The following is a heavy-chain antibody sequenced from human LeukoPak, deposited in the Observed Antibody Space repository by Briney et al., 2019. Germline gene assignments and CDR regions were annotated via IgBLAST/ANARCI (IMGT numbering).Heavy chain of an antibody. CDR1: GGSISSGGYY. Sequence: PSETLSLTCTVSGGSISSGGYYWSWIRQHPGKGLEWIGYIDYSGSTYYSPSLKSRVSISVDTSKNQFSLKVTSVTAADTAVYYCARVYGDYAYLDYWGQRTLVTVSS. CDR3: ARVYGDYAYLDY. D-gene: IGHD4-17*01. CDR2: IDYSGST. V-gene: IGHV4-31*03. J-gene: IGHJ4*02.